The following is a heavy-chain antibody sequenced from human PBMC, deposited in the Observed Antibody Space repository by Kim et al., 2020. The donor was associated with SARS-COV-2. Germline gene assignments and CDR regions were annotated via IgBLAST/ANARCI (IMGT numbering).Heavy chain of an antibody. D-gene: IGHD3-3*01. CDR3: AKAKYGSSWFFDY. V-gene: IGHV3-23*05. J-gene: IGHJ4*02. Sequence: YGDPGRGRFPVSRDNSKNTVYLQLKSLRAEDTAVYYCAKAKYGSSWFFDYWGQGTLVTVSS.